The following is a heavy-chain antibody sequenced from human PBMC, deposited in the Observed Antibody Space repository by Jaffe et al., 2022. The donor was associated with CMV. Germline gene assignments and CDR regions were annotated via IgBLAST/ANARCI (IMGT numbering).Heavy chain of an antibody. D-gene: IGHD2-21*01. CDR1: GFKFSSYG. CDR3: AKRRVVFSKGDSDYGLDV. Sequence: QVQLVESGGGVVQPGRSLRLSCAASGFKFSSYGMHWVRQAPGKGLEWVANISYDGGYKNYADSVKGRFTISRDNSNNTLYLQVNSLRGEDTAVYYCAKRRVVFSKGDSDYGLDVWGQGTTVTVSS. J-gene: IGHJ6*02. CDR2: ISYDGGYK. V-gene: IGHV3-30*18.